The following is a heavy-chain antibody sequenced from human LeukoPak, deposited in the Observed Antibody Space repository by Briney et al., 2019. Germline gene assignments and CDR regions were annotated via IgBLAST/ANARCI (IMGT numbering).Heavy chain of an antibody. Sequence: AAAKVSCKPSGYSLTSHGIRWVRQAPGEGREWMGWISAYIVNTNHPQKLQGQVTMSTDTSTSTPYMELRSLRSDDTAVYYSARNEGRRLRCLEWFSYLDYWGQGTLVTVSS. CDR2: ISAYIVNT. J-gene: IGHJ4*02. CDR1: GYSLTSHG. V-gene: IGHV1-18*01. CDR3: ARNEGRRLRCLEWFSYLDY. D-gene: IGHD3-3*01.